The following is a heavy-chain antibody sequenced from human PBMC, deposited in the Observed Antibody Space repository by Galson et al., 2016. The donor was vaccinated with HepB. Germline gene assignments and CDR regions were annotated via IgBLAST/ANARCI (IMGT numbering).Heavy chain of an antibody. V-gene: IGHV3-30*18. CDR3: AKVGDKYYFDY. CDR1: GFTFSSYG. CDR2: ISYDGSNK. D-gene: IGHD4-17*01. Sequence: SLRLSCAASGFTFSSYGIHWVRQAPGKGLEWVAVISYDGSNKKYADSVKGRITISRDNSKNTLYLQMNSLRAEDTAVYYCAKVGDKYYFDYWGQGTLVTVSS. J-gene: IGHJ4*02.